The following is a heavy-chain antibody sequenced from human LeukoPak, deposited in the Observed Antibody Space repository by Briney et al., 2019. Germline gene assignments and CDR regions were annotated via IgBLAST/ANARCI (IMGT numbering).Heavy chain of an antibody. D-gene: IGHD3-10*01. J-gene: IGHJ4*02. CDR3: ARKAYFYYGSGSYYNRKPHFDY. CDR1: GGSFSGYY. CDR2: INHSGST. Sequence: SETLSLTCAVYGGSFSGYYWSWIRQPPGKGLEWIGEINHSGSTNYNPSLKSRVTISVDTSKNQFSLKLSSVTAADTAVYYCARKAYFYYGSGSYYNRKPHFDYWGQGTLVTVSS. V-gene: IGHV4-34*01.